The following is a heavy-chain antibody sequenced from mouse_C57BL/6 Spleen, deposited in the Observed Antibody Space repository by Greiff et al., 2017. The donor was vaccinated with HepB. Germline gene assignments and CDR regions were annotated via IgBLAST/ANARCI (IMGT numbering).Heavy chain of an antibody. CDR2: ISYDGSN. CDR3: ARDYYGSRDGFAY. J-gene: IGHJ3*01. Sequence: EVQLVESGPGLVKPSQSLSLTCSVTGYSITSGYYWNWIRQFPGNKLEWMGYISYDGSNNYNPSLKNRISITRDTSKNQFFLKLNSVTTEDTATYYCARDYYGSRDGFAYWGQGTLVTVSA. D-gene: IGHD1-1*01. V-gene: IGHV3-6*01. CDR1: GYSITSGYY.